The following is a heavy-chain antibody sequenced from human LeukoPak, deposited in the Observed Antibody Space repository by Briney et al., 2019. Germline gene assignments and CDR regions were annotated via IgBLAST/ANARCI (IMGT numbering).Heavy chain of an antibody. CDR3: ARDRIDSWITRSFYYYYGMDV. V-gene: IGHV4-38-2*02. Sequence: PSETLSLTCAVSGYSISSGYYWGWIRQPPGKGLEWIGSIYHSGSTYYNPSLKSRVTISVDTSKNQFSLKLSPVTAADTAVYYCARDRIDSWITRSFYYYYGMDVWGKGTTVTVSS. J-gene: IGHJ6*04. CDR2: IYHSGST. CDR1: GYSISSGYY. D-gene: IGHD1-26*01.